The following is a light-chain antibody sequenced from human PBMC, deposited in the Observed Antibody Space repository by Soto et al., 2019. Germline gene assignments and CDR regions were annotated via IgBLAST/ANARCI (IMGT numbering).Light chain of an antibody. CDR1: QSISSN. V-gene: IGKV3-15*01. CDR3: QQYDYWPRT. CDR2: GVS. J-gene: IGKJ1*01. Sequence: EIVMTQSPATLSVSPGESATLYCRASQSISSNKLAWYQQKPGQAPRLLMYGVSNWATGIPARFSGSGSGTEFTLTISSLQSEDFAVYYCQQYDYWPRTFGQGTKVDIK.